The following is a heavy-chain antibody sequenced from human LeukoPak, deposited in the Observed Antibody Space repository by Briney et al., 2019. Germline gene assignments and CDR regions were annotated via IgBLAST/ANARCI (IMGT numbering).Heavy chain of an antibody. Sequence: GGSLRLSCAASGFTFSSYGMSWVRQTPGKGLEWVSAISGSGGSTYYADSVKGRFTISRDNSKNTLYLQMNSLRAEDTAVYYCAKDKIVGATLPFDYWGQGTLVTVSS. V-gene: IGHV3-23*01. CDR3: AKDKIVGATLPFDY. D-gene: IGHD1-26*01. CDR1: GFTFSSYG. J-gene: IGHJ4*02. CDR2: ISGSGGST.